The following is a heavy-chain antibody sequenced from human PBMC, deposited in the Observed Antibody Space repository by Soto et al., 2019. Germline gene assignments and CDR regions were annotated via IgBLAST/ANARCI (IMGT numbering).Heavy chain of an antibody. CDR2: ISNSGGST. Sequence: PGGSLRLSCAASGFTFSNSAVSWVRQAPGKGLEWVSVISNSGGSTYYADSVQGRFTISRDNSKNTLYLQMNSLRAEDTAVYYCAKDKVPVVVTAPLAYWGQGTLVPVSS. CDR1: GFTFSNSA. V-gene: IGHV3-23*01. D-gene: IGHD2-21*02. J-gene: IGHJ4*02. CDR3: AKDKVPVVVTAPLAY.